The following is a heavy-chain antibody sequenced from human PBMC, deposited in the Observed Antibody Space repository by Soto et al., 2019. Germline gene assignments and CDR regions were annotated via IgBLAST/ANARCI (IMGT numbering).Heavy chain of an antibody. J-gene: IGHJ5*02. CDR3: ARQLGYCSGGSCYGWFDP. CDR2: IYYSGST. D-gene: IGHD2-15*01. CDR1: GGSISSSSYY. V-gene: IGHV4-39*01. Sequence: QLQLQESGPGLVKPSETLSLTCTVSGGSISSSSYYWGWIRQPPGKGLEWIGSIYYSGSTYYNPSLKSRVTISVDTSKNQFSLKLSSVTAADRAVYYCARQLGYCSGGSCYGWFDPWGQGTLVTVSS.